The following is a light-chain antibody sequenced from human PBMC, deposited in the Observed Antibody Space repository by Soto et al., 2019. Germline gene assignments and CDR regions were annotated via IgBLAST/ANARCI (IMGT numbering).Light chain of an antibody. V-gene: IGKV1-33*01. CDR2: DAS. Sequence: DIQMTQSPSSLSASVGDRVTITCRASQDISNYLNWYQQIPGKAPKLLIYDASNLERGVPSRFSGNRSGTHFTFAITSLQPEDVATYYCQQSDSLPITFGQGTRLEI. CDR3: QQSDSLPIT. CDR1: QDISNY. J-gene: IGKJ5*01.